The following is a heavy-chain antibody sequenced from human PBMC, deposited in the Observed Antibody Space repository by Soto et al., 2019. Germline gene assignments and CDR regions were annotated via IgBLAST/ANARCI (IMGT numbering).Heavy chain of an antibody. CDR2: ISAYNGNK. J-gene: IGHJ4*02. CDR1: GYTFTSYG. CDR3: ASDAAIGMNDY. D-gene: IGHD1-20*01. Sequence: QVQLVQSGAEVKKPGASVKVSCKASGYTFTSYGISWVRQAPGQGLEWMGWISAYNGNKKYAQKLQGRVTMTTDTSTSTAYMELRRLRSDDTAVYDCASDAAIGMNDYWGQRTLVTVSS. V-gene: IGHV1-18*01.